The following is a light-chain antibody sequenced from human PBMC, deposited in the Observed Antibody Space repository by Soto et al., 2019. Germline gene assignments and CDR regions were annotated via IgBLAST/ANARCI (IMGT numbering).Light chain of an antibody. CDR1: YTISNNY. CDR3: QQYGDSPQT. J-gene: IGKJ1*01. Sequence: EIVLTQSPGTLSLSPGERATPSCRASYTISNNYVAWYQQKPGQAPRLLIFGAFRRATGIPDRFSGGGSGIQFTLTVSRLEPEDFAVYFCQQYGDSPQTFGQGTKVDI. CDR2: GAF. V-gene: IGKV3-20*01.